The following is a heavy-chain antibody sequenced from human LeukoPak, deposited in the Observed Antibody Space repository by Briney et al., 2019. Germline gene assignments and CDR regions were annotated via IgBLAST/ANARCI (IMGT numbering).Heavy chain of an antibody. D-gene: IGHD3-10*01. CDR1: GGSLSSRSYY. CDR3: ARHVRASGSGSYAFDI. V-gene: IGHV4-39*01. Sequence: PSETLSLTCIVSGGSLSSRSYYWDWIRQPPGKGLEWIGNLFDSGNTHYNPSLRSRLTMSVDTSKNQFSLKLSSVTAADTAVYYCARHVRASGSGSYAFDIWGQGTMVTVSS. J-gene: IGHJ3*02. CDR2: LFDSGNT.